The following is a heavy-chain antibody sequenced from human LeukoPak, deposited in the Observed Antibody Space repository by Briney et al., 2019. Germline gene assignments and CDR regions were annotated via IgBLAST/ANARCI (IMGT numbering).Heavy chain of an antibody. CDR1: GDSIIGFY. CDR2: IYYSGST. Sequence: SETLSLTCSVSGDSIIGFYWSWIRQPPGKGLEWIGFIYYSGSTIYNPSLKSRVAISIDTSKNQFSLTLTSVTAADTAVYYCARDRKGGSSTVHWLDPWGQGTLVTVS. J-gene: IGHJ5*02. V-gene: IGHV4-59*01. CDR3: ARDRKGGSSTVHWLDP. D-gene: IGHD6-13*01.